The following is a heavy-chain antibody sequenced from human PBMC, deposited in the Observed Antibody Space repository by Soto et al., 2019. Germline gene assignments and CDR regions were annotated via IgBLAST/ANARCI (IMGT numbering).Heavy chain of an antibody. D-gene: IGHD5-12*01. V-gene: IGHV1-8*01. Sequence: QVQLVQSGAEVKKPGASVKVSCKASGYTCTTSDINWVRQATGKGLEWMGWMNPNSGNTGYAQKFQGRVTMTRDTSISTAYMELNRLRSEDTAVYYCARRLGYNRFDHWGQGTLVTVSS. CDR2: MNPNSGNT. CDR1: GYTCTTSD. J-gene: IGHJ4*02. CDR3: ARRLGYNRFDH.